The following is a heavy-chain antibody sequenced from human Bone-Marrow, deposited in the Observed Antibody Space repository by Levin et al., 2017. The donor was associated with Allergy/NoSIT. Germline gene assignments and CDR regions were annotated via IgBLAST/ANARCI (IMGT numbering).Heavy chain of an antibody. Sequence: SETLSLTCTVSGGSISSYYWSWIRQPPGKGLEWIGYIYYSGSTNCNPSLKSRVTISVDTSKNQFSLKLSSVTAADTAGYYCARSEGYGDHMEVWGNGTTVTVSS. CDR2: IYYSGST. V-gene: IGHV4-59*01. CDR1: GGSISSYY. J-gene: IGHJ6*03. CDR3: ARSEGYGDHMEV. D-gene: IGHD4-17*01.